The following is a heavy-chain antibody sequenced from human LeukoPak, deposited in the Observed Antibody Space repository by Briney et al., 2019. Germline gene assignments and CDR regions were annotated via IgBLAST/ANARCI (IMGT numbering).Heavy chain of an antibody. CDR1: GYTFTGYY. CDR3: ARVKCSSASCYALDY. V-gene: IGHV1-2*02. J-gene: IGHJ4*02. Sequence: GASVKVSCKASGYTFTGYYMHWVRQAPGQGLEWRGWINPNRGGTNYAQRFQGRVTMTRATSISTAYMELSRLRTDATAVYYCARVKCSSASCYALDYWGQGTLVTVSS. CDR2: INPNRGGT. D-gene: IGHD2-2*01.